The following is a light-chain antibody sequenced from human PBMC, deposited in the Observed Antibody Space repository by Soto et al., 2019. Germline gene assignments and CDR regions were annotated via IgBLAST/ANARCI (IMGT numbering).Light chain of an antibody. V-gene: IGLV2-14*01. CDR1: SSDIGDNNY. CDR3: SSYRISSTYV. Sequence: QSVLTQPASVSGSPGQSITISCTGTSSDIGDNNYVSWYQQHPGKAPKLMIYDVRHRPSGVSIRFSGSKSGTTASLTISDLQAEDEADYYCSSYRISSTYVFGTGTKVTVL. J-gene: IGLJ1*01. CDR2: DVR.